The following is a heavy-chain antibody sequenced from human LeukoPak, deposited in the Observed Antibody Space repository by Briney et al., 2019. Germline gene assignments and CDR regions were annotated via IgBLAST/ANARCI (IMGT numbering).Heavy chain of an antibody. J-gene: IGHJ4*02. CDR1: GGTFSSYA. CDR2: ITTSNGNT. CDR3: GRVINGFIDY. Sequence: ASVKVSCKASGGTFSSYAISWVRQAPGQGLEWMGWITTSNGNTNYAQKFQDKFTMTSDTSTSTAYMDLRSLRSDDTAVYYCGRVINGFIDYWGQGTLVTVSS. D-gene: IGHD2-8*01. V-gene: IGHV1-18*01.